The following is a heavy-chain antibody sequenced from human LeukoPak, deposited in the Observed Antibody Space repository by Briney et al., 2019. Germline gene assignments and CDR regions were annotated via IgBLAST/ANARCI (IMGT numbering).Heavy chain of an antibody. D-gene: IGHD5-24*01. J-gene: IGHJ6*03. V-gene: IGHV3-30*04. CDR3: ARASMATINYYYFYMDA. CDR2: ISFDGKKE. Sequence: RPGGSLRLSCTASGFTLIKYAMHWVRQAPGKGLEWVAVISFDGKKEYYTESVKGRFIISRDNSKNTLFLQMNSLKVEDTAVCYCARASMATINYYYFYMDAWGKGTTVSVSS. CDR1: GFTLIKYA.